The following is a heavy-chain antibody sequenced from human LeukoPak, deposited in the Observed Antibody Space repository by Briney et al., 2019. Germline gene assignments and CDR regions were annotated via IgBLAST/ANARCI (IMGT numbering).Heavy chain of an antibody. CDR3: ARVAYSSSWSEYYYYAMDV. V-gene: IGHV3-23*01. CDR2: LSGSGGNT. Sequence: GGSLRLSCTASGFTFSSYAMSWVRQAPGKGLEWVSALSGSGGNTYYADSVKGRFTISRGNAKSTLYLQMNSLRAEDTAVYFCARVAYSSSWSEYYYYAMDVWGQGTTVTVSS. J-gene: IGHJ6*02. D-gene: IGHD6-13*01. CDR1: GFTFSSYA.